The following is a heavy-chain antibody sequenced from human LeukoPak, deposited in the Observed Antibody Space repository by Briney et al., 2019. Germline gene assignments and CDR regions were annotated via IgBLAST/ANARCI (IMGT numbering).Heavy chain of an antibody. CDR3: AREMATIGIPDY. V-gene: IGHV3-20*04. CDR1: GFMFDDHG. D-gene: IGHD5-24*01. J-gene: IGHJ4*02. Sequence: PGGSLRLSCAASGFMFDDHGMSWVRQVAGKGLERVSGINWNGGSTGYADSVKGRFTISRDKAKNSLYLQMNSLRAEDTALYYCAREMATIGIPDYWGQGTLVTVSS. CDR2: INWNGGST.